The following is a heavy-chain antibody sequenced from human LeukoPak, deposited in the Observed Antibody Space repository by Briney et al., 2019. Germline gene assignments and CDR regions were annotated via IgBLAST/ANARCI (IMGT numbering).Heavy chain of an antibody. Sequence: PSETLSLTCAVYGGSFSGYYWSWIRQPPGKGLEWIGEINHSGSTNYNPSLKSRVTISVDTSKNQFSLKLSSVTAADTAVYYCAREYYDFWSGYHLLFDYWGQGTLVTVSS. CDR3: AREYYDFWSGYHLLFDY. CDR2: INHSGST. V-gene: IGHV4-34*01. CDR1: GGSFSGYY. J-gene: IGHJ4*02. D-gene: IGHD3-3*01.